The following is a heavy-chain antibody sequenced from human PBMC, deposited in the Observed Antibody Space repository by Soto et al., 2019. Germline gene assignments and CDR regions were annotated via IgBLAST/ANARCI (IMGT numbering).Heavy chain of an antibody. V-gene: IGHV4-34*01. Sequence: QVQLVESGGGLVKPGGSLRLSCAASGFTFSGYYWSWIRQPPGKGLEWIGEINHSGSTNYNPSLKSRVTISVDTSKNQFSLKLSSVTAADTAVYYCAREPIAAAGPNYGMDVWGQGTTVTVSS. CDR1: GFTFSGYY. CDR3: AREPIAAAGPNYGMDV. D-gene: IGHD6-13*01. J-gene: IGHJ6*02. CDR2: INHSGST.